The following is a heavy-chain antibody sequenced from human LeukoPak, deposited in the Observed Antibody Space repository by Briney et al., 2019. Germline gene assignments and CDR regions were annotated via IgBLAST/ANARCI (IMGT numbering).Heavy chain of an antibody. CDR3: ARRRGSYYGY. D-gene: IGHD1-26*01. CDR2: IYYSGST. Sequence: SETLSLTCTVSGGSISSGSYYWSWIRQPPGKGLEWIGYIYYSGSTNYNPSLKSRVTISVDTSKNQFSLKLSSVTAADTAVYYCARRRGSYYGYWGQGTLVTVSS. CDR1: GGSISSGSYY. J-gene: IGHJ4*02. V-gene: IGHV4-61*01.